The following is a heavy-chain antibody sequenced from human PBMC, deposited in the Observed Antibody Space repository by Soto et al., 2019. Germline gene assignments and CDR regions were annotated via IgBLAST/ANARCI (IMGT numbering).Heavy chain of an antibody. J-gene: IGHJ6*02. CDR1: GFTFSEYY. Sequence: EQLVQSGGGLVHPGGSLRLSCVASGFTFSEYYMDWVRQAPGRGLEWIGRSRNEANEYISDYAASVKGRFSVSRDASKGSLFLQMAGLKTDDAAGYYCVRQGYCSSTSCFDAMDVWGQGTTVTVSS. D-gene: IGHD2-2*01. CDR2: SRNEANEYIS. V-gene: IGHV3-72*01. CDR3: VRQGYCSSTSCFDAMDV.